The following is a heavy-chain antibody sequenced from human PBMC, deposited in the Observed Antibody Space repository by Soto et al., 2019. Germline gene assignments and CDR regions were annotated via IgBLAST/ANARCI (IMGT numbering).Heavy chain of an antibody. CDR3: AKVPFYDFWSGYCDY. J-gene: IGHJ4*02. CDR2: ISGSGGST. Sequence: PGGSLRLSCAASGFTFSNYAISWVRQAPGKGLEWVSAISGSGGSTYYADSVKGRFTISRDNSKNTLYLQMNSLRAEDTAVYYCAKVPFYDFWSGYCDYWGQGTLVTVSS. CDR1: GFTFSNYA. D-gene: IGHD3-3*01. V-gene: IGHV3-23*01.